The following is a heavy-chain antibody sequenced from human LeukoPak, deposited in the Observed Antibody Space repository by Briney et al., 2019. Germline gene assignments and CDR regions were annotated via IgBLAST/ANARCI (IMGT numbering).Heavy chain of an antibody. Sequence: SETLSLTCTASGGSINSYYWSWIRQPAGKGLEWIGRIYTSGSTDYNPSLKSRVTMSVDTSKNQFSLKLTSVTAADTAVYYRARAQSSSWYIDCWGQGTLVTVSS. J-gene: IGHJ4*02. V-gene: IGHV4-4*07. CDR3: ARAQSSSWYIDC. CDR2: IYTSGST. CDR1: GGSINSYY. D-gene: IGHD6-13*01.